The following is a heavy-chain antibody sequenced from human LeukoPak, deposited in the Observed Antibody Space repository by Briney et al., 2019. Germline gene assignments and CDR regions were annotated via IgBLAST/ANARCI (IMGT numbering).Heavy chain of an antibody. Sequence: GGSLGLSCAASGFTLSSYWMHWVRQAPGKGLGWVSRTKTDGSSTSYADSVKGRFTISRDNSKNSLYLQMNSLRTEDTALYYCAKVTGSPRTYYYYGMDVWGQGTTVTVSS. CDR3: AKVTGSPRTYYYYGMDV. D-gene: IGHD1-14*01. J-gene: IGHJ6*02. CDR2: TKTDGSST. V-gene: IGHV3-74*01. CDR1: GFTLSSYW.